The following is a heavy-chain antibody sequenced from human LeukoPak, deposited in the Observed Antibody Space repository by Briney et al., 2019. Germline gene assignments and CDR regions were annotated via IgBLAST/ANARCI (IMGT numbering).Heavy chain of an antibody. D-gene: IGHD3-22*01. CDR2: ISAYNGDT. J-gene: IGHJ3*02. V-gene: IGHV1-18*01. CDR3: VSDYPLGIYYYEALDAFDI. CDR1: GYTFTSYG. Sequence: ASVKVSCKASGYTFTSYGISWVRQAPGQGLEWMGWISAYNGDTNYAQKLQGRVTMTTDTSTSTAYMELRSLRSDDTAVYYCVSDYPLGIYYYEALDAFDIWGQGTMVTVSS.